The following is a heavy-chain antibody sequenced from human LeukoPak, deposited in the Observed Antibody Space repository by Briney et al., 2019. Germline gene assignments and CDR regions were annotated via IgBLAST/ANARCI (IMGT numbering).Heavy chain of an antibody. CDR3: ARGGAPYNWNGVPWDY. D-gene: IGHD1-1*01. Sequence: GASVKVSCKASGGTFSSYAISWVRQAPGQGLEWMGGIIPIFGTANYAQKFQGRVTITTDESTSTAYMELSRLRSDDTAVYYCARGGAPYNWNGVPWDYWGQGTLVTVSS. CDR1: GGTFSSYA. CDR2: IIPIFGTA. J-gene: IGHJ4*02. V-gene: IGHV1-69*05.